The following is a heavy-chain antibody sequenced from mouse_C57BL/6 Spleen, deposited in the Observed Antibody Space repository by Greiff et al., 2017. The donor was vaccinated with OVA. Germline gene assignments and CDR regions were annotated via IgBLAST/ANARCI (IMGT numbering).Heavy chain of an antibody. CDR3: ARQQIRRENAMDY. V-gene: IGHV2-6-1*01. CDR1: GFSLTSYG. CDR2: IWSDGST. Sequence: QVQLQQSGPGLVAPSQSLSITCTVSGFSLTSYGVHWVRQPPGKGLEWLVVIWSDGSTTYNSALKSRLSISKDNSKSQVFLKMNSLQTDDTAMYYCARQQIRRENAMDYWGQGTSVTVSS. J-gene: IGHJ4*01.